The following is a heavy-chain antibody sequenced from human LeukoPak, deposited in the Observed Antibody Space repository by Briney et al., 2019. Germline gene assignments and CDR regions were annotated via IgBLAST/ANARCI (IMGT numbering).Heavy chain of an antibody. CDR2: MNPNSGNT. CDR3: ARDQVPYFYDSSGYDASDI. Sequence: ASVKVSCKASGYTFSNYDINWVRQATGQGLEWMGWMNPNSGNTGYAQKFQGRVTITRNTSISTAYMELSSLRSEDTAVYYCARDQVPYFYDSSGYDASDIWGQGTMVTVSS. CDR1: GYTFSNYD. J-gene: IGHJ3*02. D-gene: IGHD3-22*01. V-gene: IGHV1-8*03.